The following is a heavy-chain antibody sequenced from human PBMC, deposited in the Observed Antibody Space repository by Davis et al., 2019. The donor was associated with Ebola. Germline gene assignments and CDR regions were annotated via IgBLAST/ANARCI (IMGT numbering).Heavy chain of an antibody. D-gene: IGHD3-16*02. J-gene: IGHJ4*02. CDR3: ATLRLGELSLPTFDY. CDR2: INPNSGGT. V-gene: IGHV1-2*02. CDR1: GYTFTGYY. Sequence: ASVKVSCKASGYTFTGYYMHWVRQAPGQGLEWMGWINPNSGGTNYAQKLQGRVTMTTDTSTSTAYMELRSLRSDDTAVYYCATLRLGELSLPTFDYWGQGTLVTVSS.